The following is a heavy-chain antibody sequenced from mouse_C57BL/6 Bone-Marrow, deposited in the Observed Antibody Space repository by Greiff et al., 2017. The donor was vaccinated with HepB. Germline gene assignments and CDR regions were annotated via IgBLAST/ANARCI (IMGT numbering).Heavy chain of an antibody. CDR2: ISYDGSN. Sequence: DVQLQESGPGLVKPSQSLSLTCSVTGYSITSGYYWNWIRQFPGNKLEWMGYISYDGSNNYNPSLKNRISITRDTSKNQFFLKLNSVTTEDTATYYCARVGTTVGYFDYWGQGTTLTVSS. V-gene: IGHV3-6*01. D-gene: IGHD1-1*01. CDR1: GYSITSGYY. CDR3: ARVGTTVGYFDY. J-gene: IGHJ2*01.